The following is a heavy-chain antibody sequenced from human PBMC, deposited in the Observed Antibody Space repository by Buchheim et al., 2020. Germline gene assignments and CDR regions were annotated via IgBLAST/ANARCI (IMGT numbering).Heavy chain of an antibody. CDR1: GYTFTSYY. CDR2: INPSGGST. V-gene: IGHV1-46*01. Sequence: QVQLVQSGAEVKKPGASVKVSCKASGYTFTSYYMHWVRQAPGQGLEWMGIINPSGGSTSYAQKFQGRVTMTRDTSTSTVYMELSSLRSEDTAVYYCARDGTQIYYDSSGYYFRKHQNDAFDIWGQGT. D-gene: IGHD3-22*01. CDR3: ARDGTQIYYDSSGYYFRKHQNDAFDI. J-gene: IGHJ3*02.